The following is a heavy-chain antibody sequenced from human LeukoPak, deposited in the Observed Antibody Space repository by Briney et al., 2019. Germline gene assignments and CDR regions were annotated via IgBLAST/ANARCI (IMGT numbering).Heavy chain of an antibody. CDR1: GFTFSSYS. CDR2: ISSSSSYI. CDR3: ARDLVGMGRAFDI. Sequence: GGSLRLSCAASGFTFSSYSMNWVRQAPGKGLEWVSSISSSSSYIYYADSVKGRFTISRDNAKNSLYLQMNSLRAEDTAVYYCARDLVGMGRAFDIWGQGTMVTASS. D-gene: IGHD2-15*01. V-gene: IGHV3-21*01. J-gene: IGHJ3*02.